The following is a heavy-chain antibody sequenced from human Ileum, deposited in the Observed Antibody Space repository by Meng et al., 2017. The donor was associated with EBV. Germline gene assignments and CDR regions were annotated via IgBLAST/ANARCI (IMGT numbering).Heavy chain of an antibody. J-gene: IGHJ4*02. CDR2: IHHSGIT. D-gene: IGHD3-16*01. CDR3: ARGVDYHWGY. CDR1: GGSIKTDYW. Sequence: VQLMCSGPVLLNPSGTLSLSFAAAGGSIKTDYWWSWVRQSPGEGLEWIGEIHHSGITNYNASLRSRVDMSIDKSKNQVSFNLRSATAADTAVYYCARGVDYHWGYWGQGSLVTVSS. V-gene: IGHV4-4*02.